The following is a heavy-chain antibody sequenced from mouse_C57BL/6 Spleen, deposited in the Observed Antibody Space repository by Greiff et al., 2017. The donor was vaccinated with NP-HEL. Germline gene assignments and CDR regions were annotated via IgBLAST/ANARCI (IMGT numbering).Heavy chain of an antibody. J-gene: IGHJ4*01. CDR3: ASGFYDYGLYYAMDY. D-gene: IGHD2-4*01. Sequence: QVQLQQSGAELVKPGASVKISCKASGYAFSSYWMNWVKQRPGKGLEWIGQIYPGDGDTNYNGKFKGKATLTADKSSSTAYMQLSSLTSEDSAVYFCASGFYDYGLYYAMDYWGQGTSVTVSS. CDR1: GYAFSSYW. CDR2: IYPGDGDT. V-gene: IGHV1-80*01.